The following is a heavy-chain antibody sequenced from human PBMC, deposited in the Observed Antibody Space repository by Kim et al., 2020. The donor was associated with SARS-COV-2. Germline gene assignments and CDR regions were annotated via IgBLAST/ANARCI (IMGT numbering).Heavy chain of an antibody. V-gene: IGHV3-48*03. CDR2: ISSSGNTI. CDR3: AREQMDV. J-gene: IGHJ6*03. Sequence: RGSLRLSCAASGFTFSSYEMNWVRQAPGKGLEWVSYISSSGNTIYYADSVKGRFTISRDNAKNSLYLQMNSLRAEDTAVYYCAREQMDVWGKGTTVTVSS. CDR1: GFTFSSYE.